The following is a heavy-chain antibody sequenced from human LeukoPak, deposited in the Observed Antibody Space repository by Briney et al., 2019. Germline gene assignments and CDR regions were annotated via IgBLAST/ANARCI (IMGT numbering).Heavy chain of an antibody. V-gene: IGHV3-43*01. J-gene: IGHJ6*02. CDR2: IGWDGTNI. CDR3: TKDMEWGMDV. CDR1: GLTFDRHT. D-gene: IGHD3-3*01. Sequence: GGSLRLSCAASGLTFDRHTMHWVRQPPGKGPEWVSLIGWDGTNIDYADSVKGRFTISRDNSKNFVYLQMHSLRTEDTALYYCTKDMEWGMDVLGQGTTVIVSS.